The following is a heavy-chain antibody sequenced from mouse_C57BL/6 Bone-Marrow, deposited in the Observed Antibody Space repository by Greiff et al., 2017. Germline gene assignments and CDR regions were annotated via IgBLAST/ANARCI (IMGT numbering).Heavy chain of an antibody. V-gene: IGHV1-64*01. Sequence: VQLQQPGAELVKPGASVKLSCKASGYTFTSYWMHWVKQRPGQGLEWIGMIHPNSGSTNYNEKFKSKATLTVDKSSSTAYMQLSSLTSEDSAVYYGARWPPFYYGSSHAMDYWGQGTSVTVSS. D-gene: IGHD1-1*01. CDR1: GYTFTSYW. CDR2: IHPNSGST. J-gene: IGHJ4*01. CDR3: ARWPPFYYGSSHAMDY.